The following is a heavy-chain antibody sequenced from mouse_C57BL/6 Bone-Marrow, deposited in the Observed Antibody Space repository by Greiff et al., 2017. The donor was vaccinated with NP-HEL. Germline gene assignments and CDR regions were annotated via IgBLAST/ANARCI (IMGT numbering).Heavy chain of an antibody. CDR2: ISYDGSN. CDR3: AREGGYYGSPFAY. V-gene: IGHV3-6*01. D-gene: IGHD1-1*01. CDR1: GYSIISGYY. Sequence: EVKLMESGPGLVKPSQSLSLTCSVTGYSIISGYYWNWIRQFPGNKLEWMAYISYDGSNNYNPSLKNRISITRDISKNQFFLKLTSVTTEDTATYYCAREGGYYGSPFAYWGQRTLVTVSA. J-gene: IGHJ3*01.